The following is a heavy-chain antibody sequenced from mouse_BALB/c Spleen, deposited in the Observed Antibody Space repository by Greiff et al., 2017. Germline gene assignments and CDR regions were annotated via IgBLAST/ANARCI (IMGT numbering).Heavy chain of an antibody. CDR3: ARCGLRLGWFAY. CDR1: GYSITSDYA. D-gene: IGHD2-4*01. Sequence: EVQLQESGPGLVQPSQSLSLTCTVTGYSITSDYARNWIRQFPGNILEWMGYISYSGSTSYNPSLKSRISITRDTSKNQFFLQLNSVTTEDTATYYCARCGLRLGWFAYWGQGTLVTVSA. J-gene: IGHJ3*01. CDR2: ISYSGST. V-gene: IGHV3-2*02.